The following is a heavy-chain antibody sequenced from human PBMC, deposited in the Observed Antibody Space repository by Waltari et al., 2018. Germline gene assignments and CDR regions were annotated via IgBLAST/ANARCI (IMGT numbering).Heavy chain of an antibody. Sequence: EERLVESGGGLVQPGGSLRLSCDASGFTLSNHWMSWVRQAPGEGPEWLANIRTDESEEFYVDSVKGRFSISRDNAKSSLFLQMNSLRAEDTALYYCARDKGYGFDLWGQGTRVTVSS. CDR3: ARDKGYGFDL. J-gene: IGHJ3*01. CDR1: GFTLSNHW. CDR2: IRTDESEE. V-gene: IGHV3-7*01.